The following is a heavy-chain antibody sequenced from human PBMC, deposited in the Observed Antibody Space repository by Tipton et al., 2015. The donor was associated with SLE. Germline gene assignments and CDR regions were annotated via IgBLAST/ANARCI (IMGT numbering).Heavy chain of an antibody. V-gene: IGHV4-30-2*01. CDR2: IFHSGNA. CDR3: ARGEADVLHI. J-gene: IGHJ3*02. Sequence: LRLSCAVSGGSISSGDYSWGWNRPPPGKGLEWLGYIFHSGNAYYNPSLKSRVTISVDMTRNQFSLRLNSVTAADTALYYCARGEADVLHIWGQGTVVSISS. CDR1: GGSISSGDYS.